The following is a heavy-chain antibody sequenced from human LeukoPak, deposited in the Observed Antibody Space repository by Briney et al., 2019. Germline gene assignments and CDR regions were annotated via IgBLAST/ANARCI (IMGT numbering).Heavy chain of an antibody. D-gene: IGHD3-10*01. Sequence: GESLKISCKGSGYSFTSYWIGWVRQMPGKGLEWMGIIYPGDSDTRYNPSFQDQVTISADKSISTAYLQWSSLKASDTAMYYCARRLVTMVRGVTDYFDYWGQGTLVTVSS. V-gene: IGHV5-51*01. CDR2: IYPGDSDT. J-gene: IGHJ4*02. CDR3: ARRLVTMVRGVTDYFDY. CDR1: GYSFTSYW.